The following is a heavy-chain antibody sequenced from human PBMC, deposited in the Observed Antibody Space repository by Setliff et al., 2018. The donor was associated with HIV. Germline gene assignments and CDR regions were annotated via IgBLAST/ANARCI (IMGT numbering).Heavy chain of an antibody. J-gene: IGHJ3*02. CDR3: ARVASLRGTFNPAFDI. CDR2: INWNGGIT. V-gene: IGHV3-20*04. Sequence: GESLKISCAASGFTFDDYAMSWVRQLPGKGLEWVSGINWNGGITAYADSVKGRFTISRDNAKNSLYLQMNSLRAEDTALYYCARVASLRGTFNPAFDIWGQGTMVTVSS. CDR1: GFTFDDYA. D-gene: IGHD1-7*01.